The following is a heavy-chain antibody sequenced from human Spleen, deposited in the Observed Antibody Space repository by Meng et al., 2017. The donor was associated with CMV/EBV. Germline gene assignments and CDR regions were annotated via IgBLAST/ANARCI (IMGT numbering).Heavy chain of an antibody. Sequence: SSGFPFRGFSLSWVRQAPGQGLEWVSSIGFRSGYIYYTDSVKGRFTISRDNAKNTVYLQMNSLSGEDTAVYYCSKGDSSGWPRLFDYWGQGTLVTVSS. V-gene: IGHV3-21*04. CDR1: GFPFRGFS. CDR3: SKGDSSGWPRLFDY. J-gene: IGHJ4*02. D-gene: IGHD6-19*01. CDR2: IGFRSGYI.